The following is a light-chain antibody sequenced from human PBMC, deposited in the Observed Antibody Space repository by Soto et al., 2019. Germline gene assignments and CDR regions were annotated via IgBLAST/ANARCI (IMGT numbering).Light chain of an antibody. V-gene: IGKV1-5*01. CDR1: QSITTW. CDR3: LQHNTYPWT. J-gene: IGKJ1*01. Sequence: DIQMTQSPSTVSAYVGDSVTITCRASQSITTWLAWYQQRPGKAPKLLIYDVSSLQSGVPSRFSGSGSGTEFTLTISSLQPDDFATYYCLQHNTYPWTFGQGTKVDIK. CDR2: DVS.